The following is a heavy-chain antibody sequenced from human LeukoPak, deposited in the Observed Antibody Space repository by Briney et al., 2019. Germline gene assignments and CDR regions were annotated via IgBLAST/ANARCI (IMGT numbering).Heavy chain of an antibody. CDR3: ALAAGTEEYYFDY. J-gene: IGHJ4*02. D-gene: IGHD6-13*01. CDR1: GYTFTGYY. Sequence: GASVKVSCKASGYTFTGYYMHWVRQAPGQGLEWMGGIIPIFGTANYAQKFQGRVTITADESTSTAYMELSSLRSEDTAVYYCALAAGTEEYYFDYWGQGTLVTVSS. V-gene: IGHV1-69*13. CDR2: IIPIFGTA.